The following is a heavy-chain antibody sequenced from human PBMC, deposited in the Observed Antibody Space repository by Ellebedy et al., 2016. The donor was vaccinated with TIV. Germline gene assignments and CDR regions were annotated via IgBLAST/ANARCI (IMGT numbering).Heavy chain of an antibody. V-gene: IGHV4-39*01. D-gene: IGHD5-18*01. CDR3: AIHMVTWIGDFDY. CDR2: INHSGST. J-gene: IGHJ4*02. CDR1: GGSISSGGYY. Sequence: MPSETLSLTCTVSGGSISSGGYYWSWIRQPPGKGLEWIGEINHSGSTNYNPSLKSRVTISVDTSKNQFSLKLSSVTAADTAVYYCAIHMVTWIGDFDYWGQGTLVTVSS.